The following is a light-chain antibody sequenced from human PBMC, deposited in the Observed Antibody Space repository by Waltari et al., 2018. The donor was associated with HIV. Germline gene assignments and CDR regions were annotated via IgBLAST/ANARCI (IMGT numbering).Light chain of an antibody. CDR3: QQTYSVSIT. J-gene: IGKJ5*01. CDR2: GVS. Sequence: IQLTQSPSSLSASLGDKVTITCRASQHIKTFLNWYQVRPGKAPRVLVYGVSSLPTGAPSRFTGDGSGSDFTLTINNLQPEDFASYFCQQTYSVSITFGPGTRLEI. CDR1: QHIKTF. V-gene: IGKV1-39*01.